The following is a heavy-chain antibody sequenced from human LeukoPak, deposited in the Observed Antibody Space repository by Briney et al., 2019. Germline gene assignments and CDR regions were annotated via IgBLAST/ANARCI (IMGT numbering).Heavy chain of an antibody. CDR3: ARGGYDPGY. J-gene: IGHJ4*02. Sequence: ASVKVSCKASGGTFSSYAISWVRQAPGQGLEWMGIINPSGGSTSYAQKFQGRVTMTRDTSTSTVYMELSSLRSEDTAVYYCARGGYDPGYWGQGTLVTVSS. CDR2: INPSGGST. D-gene: IGHD5-12*01. CDR1: GGTFSSYA. V-gene: IGHV1-46*01.